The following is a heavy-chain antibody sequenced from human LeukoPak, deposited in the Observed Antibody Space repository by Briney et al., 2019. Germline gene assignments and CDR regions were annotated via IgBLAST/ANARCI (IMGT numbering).Heavy chain of an antibody. J-gene: IGHJ6*03. Sequence: ASVKVSCKASGYTFTSYGISWVRQAPGQGLEWMGWISAYNGNTNYAQKLQGRVTMTTDTSTSTAYMELSSLRSVDTAVYYCARVDSYYYYYMDVWGKGTSVTVSS. V-gene: IGHV1-18*01. CDR1: GYTFTSYG. CDR3: ARVDSYYYYYMDV. CDR2: ISAYNGNT.